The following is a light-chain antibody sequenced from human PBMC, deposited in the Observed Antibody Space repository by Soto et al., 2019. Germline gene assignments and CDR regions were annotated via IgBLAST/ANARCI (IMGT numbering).Light chain of an antibody. CDR3: SSYTSSIPL. V-gene: IGLV2-14*01. J-gene: IGLJ1*01. Sequence: SVLTQPPSVSGAPGQRLTISCPGTSSDVGGYNYVSWYQQHPGKAPKLMIYAVTDRPSGVSSRFSGSKSGNTASMTISGLQAGDEADYYCSSYTSSIPLFGTVTTGT. CDR2: AVT. CDR1: SSDVGGYNY.